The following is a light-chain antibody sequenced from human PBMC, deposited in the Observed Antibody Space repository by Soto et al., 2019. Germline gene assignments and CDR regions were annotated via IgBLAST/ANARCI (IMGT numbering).Light chain of an antibody. CDR3: ETWDSNTRV. V-gene: IGLV4-60*03. J-gene: IGLJ2*01. CDR2: LEGSGSY. Sequence: QSVLTQSSSASASLGSSVKLTCTLSSGHSSYIIAWHQQQPGKAPRYLMKLEGSGSYNKGSGVPDRFSGSSSGADRYLTISNLVSEDEADHYRETWDSNTRVFGGGTKLTVL. CDR1: SGHSSYI.